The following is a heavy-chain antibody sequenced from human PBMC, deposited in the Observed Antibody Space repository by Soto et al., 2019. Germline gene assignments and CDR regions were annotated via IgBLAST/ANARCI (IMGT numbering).Heavy chain of an antibody. CDR3: ARGTDDSSGYYHPFRAFDI. CDR1: GGSFSGYY. CDR2: INHSGST. J-gene: IGHJ3*02. Sequence: SETLSLTCAVYGGSFSGYYRSWIRQPPGKGLEWIGEINHSGSTNYNPSLKSRVTISVDTSKNQFSLKLSSVTAADTAVYYCARGTDDSSGYYHPFRAFDIRGQGTMVTVSS. D-gene: IGHD3-22*01. V-gene: IGHV4-34*01.